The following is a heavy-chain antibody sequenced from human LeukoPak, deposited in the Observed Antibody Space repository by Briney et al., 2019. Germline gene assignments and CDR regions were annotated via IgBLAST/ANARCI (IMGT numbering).Heavy chain of an antibody. Sequence: PSETLSLTCTVSGGSISTTGYYWAWIRQPPGKGLEWIGSIYYSGSTYYNSSLKSRVTISVGTSRNQFSLKLSSVTAADTALYYCASDKGYSNNYFDYWGQGTLVTVSS. CDR2: IYYSGST. V-gene: IGHV4-39*01. J-gene: IGHJ4*01. CDR3: ASDKGYSNNYFDY. CDR1: GGSISTTGYY. D-gene: IGHD6-13*01.